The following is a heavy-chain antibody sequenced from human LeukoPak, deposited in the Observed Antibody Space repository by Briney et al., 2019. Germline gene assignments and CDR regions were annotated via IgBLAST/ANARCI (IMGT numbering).Heavy chain of an antibody. CDR3: AGRRSSGRYAY. CDR1: GFTVSSNY. D-gene: IGHD6-19*01. CDR2: IYDSGTT. J-gene: IGHJ4*02. V-gene: IGHV3-53*01. Sequence: PGGSLRLSCATSGFTVSSNYMSWVRQAPGKGLEWVSVIYDSGTTYYADSVKGRFLIFRDTSKNTVDLQMNSLRVEDTAVYYCAGRRSSGRYAYWGQGTLVTVSS.